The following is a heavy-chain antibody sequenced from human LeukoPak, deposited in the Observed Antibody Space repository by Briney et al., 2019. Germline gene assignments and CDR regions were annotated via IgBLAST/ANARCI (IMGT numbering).Heavy chain of an antibody. CDR3: ARFGVGPTQFDY. V-gene: IGHV3-53*01. D-gene: IGHD3-3*01. J-gene: IGHJ4*02. Sequence: GGSLRLSCAASGFTVSSNYMSWVRQAPGKGLEWVSIIYSGGSTFYADSVKGRFTISRDNSKNTLYLQMNSLRAEDTAVYYCARFGVGPTQFDYWGQGTLVTVSS. CDR2: IYSGGST. CDR1: GFTVSSNY.